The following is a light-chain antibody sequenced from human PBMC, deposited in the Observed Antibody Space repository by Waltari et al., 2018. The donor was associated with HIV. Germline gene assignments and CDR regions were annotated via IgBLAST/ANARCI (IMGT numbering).Light chain of an antibody. CDR2: GNN. J-gene: IGLJ2*01. V-gene: IGLV1-40*01. Sequence: QSVLTQPPSVSGAPGQRVTFSCTGSSSNIGAGYDVHWYQQLPGTAPKPLIYGNNNRPSGVPDRFSGSKSGTSASLAITGLQAEDEADYYCCSYASSTTLDVFGGGTKLTVL. CDR3: CSYASSTTLDV. CDR1: SSNIGAGYD.